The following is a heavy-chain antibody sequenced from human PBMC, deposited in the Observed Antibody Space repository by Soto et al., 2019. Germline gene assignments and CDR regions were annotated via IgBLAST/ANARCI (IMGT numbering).Heavy chain of an antibody. CDR3: ARDLAAAGPFDC. CDR1: GYTFTNYA. D-gene: IGHD6-13*01. Sequence: QVQLVQSGAEVKKPGASVKVSCKASGYTFTNYAFSWVRQAPGQGLEWMGWLSAYNGNTNYPQKLQGRVTMTTDTSTSTAYMELRSLSSDDTAVYYCARDLAAAGPFDCWGQGTLVTVSS. V-gene: IGHV1-18*01. J-gene: IGHJ4*02. CDR2: LSAYNGNT.